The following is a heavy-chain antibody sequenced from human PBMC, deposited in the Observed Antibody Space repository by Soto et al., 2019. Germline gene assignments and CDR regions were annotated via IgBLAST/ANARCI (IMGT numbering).Heavy chain of an antibody. D-gene: IGHD3-16*02. V-gene: IGHV3-23*01. Sequence: EVQLLESGGGLEQHGGSLRLSCAASGFTYESYAMSWVRQAPGKGLEWVSGINSGGTVAHYADSVKGRFAISRDNSKNTLSLEMNSLRADDTGLYYCAISTGGFGGLFVVPSDYWGQGTLVTVSS. J-gene: IGHJ4*02. CDR2: INSGGTVA. CDR1: GFTYESYA. CDR3: AISTGGFGGLFVVPSDY.